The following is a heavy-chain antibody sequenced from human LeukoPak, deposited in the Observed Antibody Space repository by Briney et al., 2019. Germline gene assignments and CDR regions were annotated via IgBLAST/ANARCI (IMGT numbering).Heavy chain of an antibody. CDR2: ISGAGDRT. CDR3: AKGHSAYGTGFDY. D-gene: IGHD5-12*01. Sequence: PGGSLRLSCAASGITFSTFAMSWVRQAPGRGLECVSVISGAGDRTYYAETVRGRFTISRDNSKNTLYLQMNSLRAEGTAVYYCAKGHSAYGTGFDYWGQGTLVTVSS. CDR1: GITFSTFA. V-gene: IGHV3-23*01. J-gene: IGHJ4*02.